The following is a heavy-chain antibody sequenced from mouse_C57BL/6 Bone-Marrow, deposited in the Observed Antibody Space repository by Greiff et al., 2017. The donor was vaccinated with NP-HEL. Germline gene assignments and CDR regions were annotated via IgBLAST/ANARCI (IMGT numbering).Heavy chain of an antibody. CDR2: IYPGDGDT. J-gene: IGHJ3*01. CDR3: ASGDGFAY. D-gene: IGHD1-2*01. CDR1: GYAFSSSW. V-gene: IGHV1-82*01. Sequence: QVQLQQPGPELVKPGASVKISCKASGYAFSSSWMNWVKQRPGKGLEWIGRIYPGDGDTNYNGKFKGKATLTADKSSSTAYMQLSSLTSEDSAVYFCASGDGFAYWGQGTLVTVSA.